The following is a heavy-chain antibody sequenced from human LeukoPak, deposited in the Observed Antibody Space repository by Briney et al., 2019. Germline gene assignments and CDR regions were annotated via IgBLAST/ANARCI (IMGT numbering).Heavy chain of an antibody. J-gene: IGHJ3*02. CDR3: ARDLEDSSPFGAFDM. Sequence: GGSLRLSCAASGVTFSNYGMHWVRQVPGKGLEWVADIWFDGIRKYYADSVKGRLTNSRDNSKNTLYLQMNSLRAEDTAVYYCARDLEDSSPFGAFDMWGQGTMVTVSS. CDR1: GVTFSNYG. V-gene: IGHV3-33*01. CDR2: IWFDGIRK. D-gene: IGHD3-22*01.